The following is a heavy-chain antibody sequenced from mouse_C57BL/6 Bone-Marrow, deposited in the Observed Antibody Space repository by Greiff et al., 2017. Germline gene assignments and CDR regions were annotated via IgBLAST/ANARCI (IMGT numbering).Heavy chain of an antibody. V-gene: IGHV5-4*01. J-gene: IGHJ3*01. CDR1: GFTFSSYA. Sequence: DVMLVESGGGLVKPGGSLKLSCAASGFTFSSYAMSWVRQTPEKRLEWVATISDGGSYTYYPDNVKGRFTISIDNAKNNLYLQMRHLKSEDTAMEYCARDRGRCAYWGQGTLVTVSA. CDR2: ISDGGSYT. D-gene: IGHD3-1*01. CDR3: ARDRGRCAY.